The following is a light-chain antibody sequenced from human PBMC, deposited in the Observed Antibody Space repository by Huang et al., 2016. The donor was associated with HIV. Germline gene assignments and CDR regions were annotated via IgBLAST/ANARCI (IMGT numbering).Light chain of an antibody. CDR3: QQYDNWPPLT. CDR1: PSISSN. J-gene: IGKJ4*01. CDR2: CAS. V-gene: IGKV3D-15*01. Sequence: EIVMTQSPATLSVSPGERATLSCRASPSISSNLAWYQQKPGQAPRLLMYCASTRATSIPATFSGSGSGTEFTLTISSLQSEDFAVYYCQQYDNWPPLTFGGGTKVEIK.